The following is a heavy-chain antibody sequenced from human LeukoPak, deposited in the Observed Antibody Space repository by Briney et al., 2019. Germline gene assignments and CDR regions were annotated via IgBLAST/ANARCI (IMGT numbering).Heavy chain of an antibody. CDR1: GFTFSSYA. J-gene: IGHJ4*02. V-gene: IGHV3-23*01. CDR3: AKALYNSDNSGSIRFDY. CDR2: ISGNGGST. Sequence: PGGTLRLSCAASGFTFSSYAMLWVRQAPGMGLEWVSAISGNGGSTYYADSVKGRFTISRDNFRKIVYLQMNSLRAEDTAVYYCAKALYNSDNSGSIRFDYWGQGTLATVSS. D-gene: IGHD6-19*01.